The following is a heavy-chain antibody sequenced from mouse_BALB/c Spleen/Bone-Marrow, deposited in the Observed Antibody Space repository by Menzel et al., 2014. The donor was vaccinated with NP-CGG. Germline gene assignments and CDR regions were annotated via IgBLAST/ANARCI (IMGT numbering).Heavy chain of an antibody. J-gene: IGHJ3*01. D-gene: IGHD2-13*01. CDR3: ARGGDYQAWFAY. CDR2: INPYNGDT. CDR1: GYSFTGYF. Sequence: EVQLQQSGPELVKPGASAKISCKASGYSFTGYFMNWVMQSHGKSLEWIGRINPYNGDTFYNQKFKGKATLTVDKSSGTDRMELRGLASEGSAVYCCARGGDYQAWFAYWGQGTLVTVSA. V-gene: IGHV1-20*02.